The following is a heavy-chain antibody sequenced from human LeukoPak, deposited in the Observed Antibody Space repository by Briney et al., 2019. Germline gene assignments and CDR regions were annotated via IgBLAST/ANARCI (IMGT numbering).Heavy chain of an antibody. J-gene: IGHJ4*02. CDR3: ARFGTTNYYSSSGPSDY. Sequence: PSETLSLTCTVSGGSISSYYWSCIRQPAGKGLEWIGRIYTSGSTNYNPSLKSRVTMSVDTSKNQFSLKLSSVTAADTAVYYCARFGTTNYYSSSGPSDYWGQGTLVTVSS. CDR2: IYTSGST. CDR1: GGSISSYY. V-gene: IGHV4-4*07. D-gene: IGHD3-22*01.